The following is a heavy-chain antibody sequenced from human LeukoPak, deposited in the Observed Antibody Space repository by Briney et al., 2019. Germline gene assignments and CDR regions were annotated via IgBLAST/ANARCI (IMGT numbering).Heavy chain of an antibody. Sequence: GGSLRLSCAASAFTFSSFSMDWVRQAPGKGLEWVSSISGSSRYIYYADSVKGRFTISRDNAKNSLYLQMNSLRADDTAVDYCARQVGRSAARRGQGTLVTVAS. J-gene: IGHJ4*02. CDR3: ARQVGRSAAR. CDR1: AFTFSSFS. D-gene: IGHD6-6*01. CDR2: ISGSSRYI. V-gene: IGHV3-21*01.